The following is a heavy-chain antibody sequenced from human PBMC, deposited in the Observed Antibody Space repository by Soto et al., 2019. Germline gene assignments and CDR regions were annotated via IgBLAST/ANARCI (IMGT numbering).Heavy chain of an antibody. Sequence: EVELLESGGGLVRPGGSLRLSCAASGFTFSHYVLSWVRQSPERVLEWVSSISGSGSSVYVADSVRGRFIMSRDLSPNTVSLQMNRLRAEDTAVYYCAKVRASYLSASYFYYGLDVWGQGTTVTVSS. J-gene: IGHJ6*02. CDR1: GFTFSHYV. D-gene: IGHD3-10*01. V-gene: IGHV3-23*01. CDR3: AKVRASYLSASYFYYGLDV. CDR2: ISGSGSSV.